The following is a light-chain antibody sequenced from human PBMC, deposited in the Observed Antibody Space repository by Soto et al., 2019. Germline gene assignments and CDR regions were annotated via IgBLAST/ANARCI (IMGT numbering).Light chain of an antibody. CDR1: SSNIGSNT. CDR3: AAWDDNLNGPG. V-gene: IGLV1-44*01. CDR2: HNN. J-gene: IGLJ2*01. Sequence: QSVVTQPPSASGTPGQGVTISCSGSSSNIGSNTVFWYQHLPGTAPKLLIYHNNQRPSGVPDRFSGSKSGTSASLAISGLQSEDEADYYCAAWDDNLNGPGFGGGTKVTVL.